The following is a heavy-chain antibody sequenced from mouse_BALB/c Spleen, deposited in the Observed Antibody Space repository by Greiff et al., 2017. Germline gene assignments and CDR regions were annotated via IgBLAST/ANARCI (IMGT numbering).Heavy chain of an antibody. D-gene: IGHD1-1*01. V-gene: IGHV5-9-4*01. CDR3: ARGGYYGPFDY. CDR1: GFTFSSYA. CDR2: ISSGGSYT. J-gene: IGHJ2*01. Sequence: EVQLQESGGGLVKPGGSLKLSCAASGFTFSSYAMSWVRQSPEKRLEWVAEISSGGSYTYYPDTVTGRFTISRDNAKNTLYLEMSSLRSEDTAMYYCARGGYYGPFDYWGQGTTLTVSS.